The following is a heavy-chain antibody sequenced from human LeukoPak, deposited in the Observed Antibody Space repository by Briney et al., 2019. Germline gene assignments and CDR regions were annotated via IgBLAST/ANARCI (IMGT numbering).Heavy chain of an antibody. Sequence: GGSLRLSCTASGFTFSSYWMHWVRQAPGKGLVWVSRINTDGSSTSYADSVKGRFTISRDNAKNTLYLQMNSLRAEDTAVYYCARGHDFWSGYPNDAFDIWGQGTMVTVSS. J-gene: IGHJ3*02. V-gene: IGHV3-74*01. CDR3: ARGHDFWSGYPNDAFDI. D-gene: IGHD3-3*01. CDR1: GFTFSSYW. CDR2: INTDGSST.